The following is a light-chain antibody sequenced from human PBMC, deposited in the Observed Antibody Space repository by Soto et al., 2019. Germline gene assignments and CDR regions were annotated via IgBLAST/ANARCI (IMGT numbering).Light chain of an antibody. CDR1: QSVSSSY. V-gene: IGKV3-20*01. CDR3: QQYGSSLFT. Sequence: ELVLTQSPGTLSLSPGERATLSCRASQSVSSSYLAWYQQKPGQAPRLLIYGASSRATGIPDRFSGSGSGTDFTLTISRLEPEDFAVYYCQQYGSSLFTFGPVTKVDIK. J-gene: IGKJ3*01. CDR2: GAS.